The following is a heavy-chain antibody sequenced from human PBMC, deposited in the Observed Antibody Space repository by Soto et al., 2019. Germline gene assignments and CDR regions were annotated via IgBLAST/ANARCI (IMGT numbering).Heavy chain of an antibody. CDR1: GGSISSHY. J-gene: IGHJ5*02. CDR3: ARGPPYYYGSGSYIYWFDP. D-gene: IGHD3-10*01. Sequence: AETLSLTCTVSGGSISSHYWSWIRQPPGKGLEWIGNIYYSGSTNYNPSLKSRVTISIDTSKNQFSLKLSSVTAADTAVYYCARGPPYYYGSGSYIYWFDPWGQGTLVTVSS. CDR2: IYYSGST. V-gene: IGHV4-59*11.